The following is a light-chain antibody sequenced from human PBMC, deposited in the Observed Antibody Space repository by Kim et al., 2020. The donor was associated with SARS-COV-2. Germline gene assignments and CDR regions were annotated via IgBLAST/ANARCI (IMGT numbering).Light chain of an antibody. Sequence: ELTQPPSASGTPGQRVTISCSGSSSNIGSNTVNWYQQLPGRAPNLLINTNNQGPSGVPDRFSGSKSGTSASLAISWLQSEDEADYYCASWDVSLNGWVFGGGTKLTVL. CDR2: TNN. CDR1: SSNIGSNT. CDR3: ASWDVSLNGWV. V-gene: IGLV1-44*01. J-gene: IGLJ3*02.